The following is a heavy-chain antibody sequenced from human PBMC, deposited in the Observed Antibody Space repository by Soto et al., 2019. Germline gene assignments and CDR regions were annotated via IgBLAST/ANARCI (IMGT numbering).Heavy chain of an antibody. J-gene: IGHJ6*02. CDR3: AKQNWEACYTPRDYYYYGMDV. CDR1: GGSLSSSSYY. CDR2: IYYSGRT. Sequence: SETLSLTCTVSGGSLSSSSYYWGWIRQPPGKGLEWIGSIYYSGRTYYNPSLKSRVTISVDTSKNQFSLKLSSVTAADTAVYYCAKQNWEACYTPRDYYYYGMDVWGQGTRVTVSS. V-gene: IGHV4-39*01. D-gene: IGHD2-2*02.